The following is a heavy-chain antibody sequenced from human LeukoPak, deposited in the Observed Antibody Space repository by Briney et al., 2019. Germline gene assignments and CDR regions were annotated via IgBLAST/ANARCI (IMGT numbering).Heavy chain of an antibody. D-gene: IGHD2-2*01. CDR1: GDSISSYY. V-gene: IGHV4-59*01. CDR2: IYYSGGT. Sequence: SETLSLTRTVSGDSISSYYWSWIRQPPGKGLEWIGYIYYSGGTNYNPSLKSRVTISVDTSKNQFSLKLSSVTAADTAMYYCARMSLSYCSSTSCSNLIDYWGQGTQVTVSS. J-gene: IGHJ4*02. CDR3: ARMSLSYCSSTSCSNLIDY.